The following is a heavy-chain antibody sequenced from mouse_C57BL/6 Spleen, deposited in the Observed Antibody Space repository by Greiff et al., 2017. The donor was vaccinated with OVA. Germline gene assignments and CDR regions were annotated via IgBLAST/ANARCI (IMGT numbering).Heavy chain of an antibody. CDR3: ARAYDGYYEDWYFDV. Sequence: EVMLVESGGGLVKPGGSLKLSCAASGFTFSDYGMHWVRQAPEKGLEWVAYISSGSSTIYYADTVKGRFTISRDNAKNTLFLQMTSLRSEDTAMYYCARAYDGYYEDWYFDVWGTGTTVTVSS. V-gene: IGHV5-17*01. CDR1: GFTFSDYG. D-gene: IGHD2-3*01. CDR2: ISSGSSTI. J-gene: IGHJ1*03.